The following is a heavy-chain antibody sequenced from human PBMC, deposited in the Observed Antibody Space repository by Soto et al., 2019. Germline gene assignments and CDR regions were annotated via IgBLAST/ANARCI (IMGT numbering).Heavy chain of an antibody. D-gene: IGHD3-10*01. CDR2: ISYDGSNK. V-gene: IGHV3-30*18. CDR1: GFTFSSYG. CDR3: AKDQVRGTMVRGVINRDYGMDV. Sequence: QVQLVESGGGVVQPGRSLRLSCAASGFTFSSYGMHWVRQAPGKGLEWVAVISYDGSNKYYADSVKGRFTISRDNSKNTLYLQMNSLRAEDTAVYYCAKDQVRGTMVRGVINRDYGMDVWGQGTTVTVSS. J-gene: IGHJ6*02.